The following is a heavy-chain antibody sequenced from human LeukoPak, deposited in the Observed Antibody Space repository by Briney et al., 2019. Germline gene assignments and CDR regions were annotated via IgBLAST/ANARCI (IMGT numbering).Heavy chain of an antibody. Sequence: GGSLRLSCEGSGFNFSSFAVHWVRQAPGKGLEWVSAISGSGGSTYYADSVKGRFTISRDNSKNTLYLQMNSLRAEDTAVYYCAKGRVAGIYYDSSGYYDYWGQGTLVTVSS. V-gene: IGHV3-23*01. CDR1: GFNFSSFA. J-gene: IGHJ4*02. D-gene: IGHD3-22*01. CDR2: ISGSGGST. CDR3: AKGRVAGIYYDSSGYYDY.